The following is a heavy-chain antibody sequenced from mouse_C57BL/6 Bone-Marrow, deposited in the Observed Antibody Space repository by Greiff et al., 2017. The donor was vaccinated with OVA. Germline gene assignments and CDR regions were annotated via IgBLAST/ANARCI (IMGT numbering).Heavy chain of an antibody. D-gene: IGHD2-2*01. Sequence: EVQLQQSGAELVRPGASVKLSCTASGFNIKDDYMHWVKQRPEQGLEWIGWIDPENGDTEYASKFQGKATITADTSSNTAYLQLSSLTSEDTAVYYCTTVVTTRGAWFAYWGQGTLVTVSA. CDR1: GFNIKDDY. CDR2: IDPENGDT. V-gene: IGHV14-4*01. CDR3: TTVVTTRGAWFAY. J-gene: IGHJ3*01.